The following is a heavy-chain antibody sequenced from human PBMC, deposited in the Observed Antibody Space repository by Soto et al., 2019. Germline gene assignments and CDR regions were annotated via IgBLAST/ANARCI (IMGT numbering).Heavy chain of an antibody. J-gene: IGHJ4*02. CDR1: GFTFSSYA. CDR2: IGESGTPT. D-gene: IGHD3-16*02. Sequence: SLRLSCAASGFTFSSYAMKWVRQAPGKGLEWVSLIGESGTPTYYADSVKGRFTISRDNSKNTLYLQMNSLRAEDTAVYYCARGWNNYVWRSYRPPRPLDCWGQGTLVTVSS. V-gene: IGHV3-23*01. CDR3: ARGWNNYVWRSYRPPRPLDC.